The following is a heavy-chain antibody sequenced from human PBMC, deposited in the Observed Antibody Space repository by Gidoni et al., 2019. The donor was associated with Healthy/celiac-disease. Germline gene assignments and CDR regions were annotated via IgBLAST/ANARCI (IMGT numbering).Heavy chain of an antibody. CDR3: AKDTDSGYYDSSGYNDY. Sequence: EVQLVESGGGLVQPGRSLRLSCAASGFTFDDYAMHWVRQAPGKGLEWVSGISWNSGSIGYADSVKGRFTISRDNAKNSLYLQMNSLRAEDTALYYCAKDTDSGYYDSSGYNDYWGQGTLVTVSS. CDR2: ISWNSGSI. D-gene: IGHD3-22*01. CDR1: GFTFDDYA. J-gene: IGHJ4*02. V-gene: IGHV3-9*01.